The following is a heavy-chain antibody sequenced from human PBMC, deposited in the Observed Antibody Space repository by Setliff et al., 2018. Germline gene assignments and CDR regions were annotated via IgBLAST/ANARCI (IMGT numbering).Heavy chain of an antibody. Sequence: PSETLSLTCAVYGGSFSGYYWSWSRQPPGKGLEWIGEINHSGSTNYNPSLKSRVTISVDTSKNQFSLKLNSVTAADTAVYYCARRGQGLQTFDFWGQGALVTVSS. J-gene: IGHJ4*02. CDR1: GGSFSGYY. V-gene: IGHV4-34*01. CDR3: ARRGQGLQTFDF. CDR2: INHSGST. D-gene: IGHD4-4*01.